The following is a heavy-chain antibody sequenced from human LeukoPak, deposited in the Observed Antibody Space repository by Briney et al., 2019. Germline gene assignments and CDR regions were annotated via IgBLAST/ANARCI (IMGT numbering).Heavy chain of an antibody. CDR3: ARENDYYGMDV. CDR1: GFTVSSNY. D-gene: IGHD1-1*01. J-gene: IGHJ6*02. CDR2: IYSGGST. V-gene: IGHV3-66*01. Sequence: PGGSLRLSCAASGFTVSSNYMSWVRQAPGKGLEWVSVIYSGGSTYYADSVKGRFTISRDNSKNTLYLQMSSLRAEDTAVYYCARENDYYGMDVWGQGTTVTVSS.